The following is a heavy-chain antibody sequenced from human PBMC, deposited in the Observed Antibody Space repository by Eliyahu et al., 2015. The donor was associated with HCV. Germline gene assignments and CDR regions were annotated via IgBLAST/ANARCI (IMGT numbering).Heavy chain of an antibody. CDR2: IIPLFGTA. V-gene: IGHV1-69*01. CDR1: GGTFSRYA. D-gene: IGHD3-16*01. Sequence: EVKKPGSSVKVSCKASGGTFSRYAISWVRQAPGQGLEWMGGIIPLFGTANYTQKFQGRVTITAERIHAHSLHGPGRPGSEGAAVYYCARGGEEHQMQSRPFDYWGQGTLVTVSS. J-gene: IGHJ4*02. CDR3: ARGGEEHQMQSRPFDY.